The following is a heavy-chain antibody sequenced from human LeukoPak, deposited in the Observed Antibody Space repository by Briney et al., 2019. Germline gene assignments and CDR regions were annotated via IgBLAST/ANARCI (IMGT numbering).Heavy chain of an antibody. J-gene: IGHJ4*02. CDR3: ARSSGWKYYVDY. D-gene: IGHD6-19*01. V-gene: IGHV1-2*02. CDR2: INPNSGGT. CDR1: GYTFSGFY. Sequence: ASVKVSCKASGYTFSGFYIHWVRQAPGQGLEWMGWINPNSGGTNFAQKFQGRVTMTRDTSISTAYMELSRLRSDDTAVYFCARSSGWKYYVDYWGQGTLVTVSS.